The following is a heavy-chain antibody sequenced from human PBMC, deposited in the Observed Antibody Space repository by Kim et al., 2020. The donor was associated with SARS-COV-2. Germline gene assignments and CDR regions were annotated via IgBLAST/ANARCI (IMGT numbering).Heavy chain of an antibody. D-gene: IGHD1-1*01. CDR2: T. V-gene: IGHV3-73*01. Sequence: TAYAASVKGRFTISRDDSKNTAYLQMNSLKTEDTAVYYCTTWRGRDGFDIWGQGTVVTVSS. CDR3: TTWRGRDGFDI. J-gene: IGHJ3*02.